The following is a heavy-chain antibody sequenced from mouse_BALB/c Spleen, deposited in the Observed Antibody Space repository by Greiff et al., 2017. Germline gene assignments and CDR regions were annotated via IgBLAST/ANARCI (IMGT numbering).Heavy chain of an antibody. CDR3: ARGGDYDYRGFAY. V-gene: IGHV3-2*02. D-gene: IGHD2-4*01. CDR1: GYSITSDYA. CDR2: ISYSGST. Sequence: EVQRVESGPGLVKPSQSLSLTCTVTGYSITSDYAWNWIRQFPGNKLEWMGYISYSGSTSYNPSLKSRISITRDTSKNQFFLQLNSVTTEDTATYYCARGGDYDYRGFAYWGQGTLVTVSA. J-gene: IGHJ3*01.